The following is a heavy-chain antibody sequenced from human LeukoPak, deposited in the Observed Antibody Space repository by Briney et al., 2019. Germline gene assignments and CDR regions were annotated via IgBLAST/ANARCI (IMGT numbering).Heavy chain of an antibody. CDR3: AREARASYDILTDDAFDI. J-gene: IGHJ3*02. V-gene: IGHV3-21*01. CDR1: GFTFSSYS. Sequence: PGGSLRLSCAASGFTFSSYSMNWVRQAPGKGLEWVSSVSSSSSYIYYADSVKGRFTISRDNSKNTLYLQMNSLRAEDTAVYYCAREARASYDILTDDAFDIWGQGTMVTVSS. D-gene: IGHD3-9*01. CDR2: VSSSSSYI.